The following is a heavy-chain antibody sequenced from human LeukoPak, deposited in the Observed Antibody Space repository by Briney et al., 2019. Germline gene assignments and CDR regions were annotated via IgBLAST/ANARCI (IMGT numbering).Heavy chain of an antibody. CDR2: IVVGSGNT. D-gene: IGHD6-19*01. CDR3: AAFAYSSGWSLDY. Sequence: GASVKVSCKASGFTFTSSAVQWVRQARGQRLEWIGWIVVGSGNTNYAQKFQERVTITRDMSTSTAYMELSSLRSGDTAVYYCAAFAYSSGWSLDYWGQGTLVTVSS. CDR1: GFTFTSSA. J-gene: IGHJ4*02. V-gene: IGHV1-58*01.